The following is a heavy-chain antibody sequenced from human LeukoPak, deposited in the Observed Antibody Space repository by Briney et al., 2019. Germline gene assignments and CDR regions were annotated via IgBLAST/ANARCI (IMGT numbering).Heavy chain of an antibody. D-gene: IGHD4-17*01. V-gene: IGHV1-18*01. CDR1: GYTFTSYG. CDR3: ASSPPTGITVSYFDY. Sequence: ASVKVSCKASGYTFTSYGISWVRQAPGQGLEWMGWISAYNGNTNYAQKLQGRVTMTTDTSTSTAYMELRSLRADDTAVYYCASSPPTGITVSYFDYWGQGTLVTVSS. CDR2: ISAYNGNT. J-gene: IGHJ4*02.